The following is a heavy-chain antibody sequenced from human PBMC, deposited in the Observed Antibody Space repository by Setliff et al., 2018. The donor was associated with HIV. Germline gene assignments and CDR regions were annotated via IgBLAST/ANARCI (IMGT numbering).Heavy chain of an antibody. Sequence: SETLSLTCTVSGDSIGTPSYFWGWIRQSPGKGLGWIGSIYYSGSSYYSPSLRSRLTISIDTAENRISLRLSSVTAADTALYYCARQNFSDSSGYGAGGTFDVWGRGTMVTVSS. CDR3: ARQNFSDSSGYGAGGTFDV. CDR2: IYYSGSS. V-gene: IGHV4-39*01. D-gene: IGHD3-22*01. J-gene: IGHJ3*01. CDR1: GDSIGTPSYF.